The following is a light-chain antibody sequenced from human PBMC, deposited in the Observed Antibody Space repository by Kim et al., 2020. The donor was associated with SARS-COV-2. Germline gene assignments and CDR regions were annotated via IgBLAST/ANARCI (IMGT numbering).Light chain of an antibody. CDR2: DAS. Sequence: DIQMTQSPSSLSASVGDRVTITCRASQDITNHLAWYQQKSGKVPKVLIYDASTLQSGVPSRFSGSGSGTDFTLTISGLQPEDVATYYCQKYDSAPYTFGQGTKLEI. V-gene: IGKV1-27*01. CDR1: QDITNH. CDR3: QKYDSAPYT. J-gene: IGKJ2*01.